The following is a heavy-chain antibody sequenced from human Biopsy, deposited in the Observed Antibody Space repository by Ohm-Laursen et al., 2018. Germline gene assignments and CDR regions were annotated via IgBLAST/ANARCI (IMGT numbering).Heavy chain of an antibody. CDR1: GGTFSNSA. V-gene: IGHV1-69*13. D-gene: IGHD3-9*01. CDR3: APQTPRDPDILTGAYHYDMAV. J-gene: IGHJ6*02. CDR2: IITFFRTV. Sequence: GASVKVSCKVSGGTFSNSAISWVRQTPGQGLEWMGGIITFFRTVNYAQNFQGRLTITADEFTDTAYTELRSLRSEDTAVYYCAPQTPRDPDILTGAYHYDMAVWGQGTTVTVSS.